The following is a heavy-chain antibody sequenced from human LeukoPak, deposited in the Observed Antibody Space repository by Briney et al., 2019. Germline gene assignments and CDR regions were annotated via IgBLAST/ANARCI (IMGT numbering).Heavy chain of an antibody. J-gene: IGHJ3*02. CDR3: AKDISYSGSPGNAFDI. CDR2: IRQDGSET. CDR1: GFTFSNSW. V-gene: IGHV3-7*03. D-gene: IGHD1-26*01. Sequence: PGGSLRLSCAASGFTFSNSWMSWVRQAPGKGLEWVANIRQDGSETYYVDSLKGRFTISRDNAKNSLYLQMNSLRAEDTALYYCAKDISYSGSPGNAFDIWGQGTMVTVSS.